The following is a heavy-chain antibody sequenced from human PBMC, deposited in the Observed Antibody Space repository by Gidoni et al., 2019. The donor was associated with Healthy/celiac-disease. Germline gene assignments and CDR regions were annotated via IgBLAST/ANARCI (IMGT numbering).Heavy chain of an antibody. CDR2: IYYSGST. Sequence: QVQLQESGPGLVKPSQTLSLPCTVPGGSISSGGYYWSWIRQHPGKGLEWIGYIYYSGSTYYNPSLKSLVTISVDTSKNQFSLKLSSVTAADTAVYYCASSNYDILTFDYWGQGTLVTVSS. D-gene: IGHD3-9*01. V-gene: IGHV4-31*01. CDR3: ASSNYDILTFDY. CDR1: GGSISSGGYY. J-gene: IGHJ4*02.